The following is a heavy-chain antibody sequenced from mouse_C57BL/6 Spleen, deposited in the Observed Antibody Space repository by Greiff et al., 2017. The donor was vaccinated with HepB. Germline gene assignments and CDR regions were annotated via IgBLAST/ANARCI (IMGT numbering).Heavy chain of an antibody. V-gene: IGHV5-6*02. CDR2: ISSGGSYT. D-gene: IGHD4-1*01. CDR3: ERQGPGRDAMDY. J-gene: IGHJ4*01. CDR1: GFTFSSYG. Sequence: DVKLVESGGDLVKPGGSLKLSCAASGFTFSSYGMSWVRQTPDKRLEWFATISSGGSYTYYPDSVKGRFTISRDNATNTLYRQMSSLKSEDTAMYYCERQGPGRDAMDYWGQGTSVTVSS.